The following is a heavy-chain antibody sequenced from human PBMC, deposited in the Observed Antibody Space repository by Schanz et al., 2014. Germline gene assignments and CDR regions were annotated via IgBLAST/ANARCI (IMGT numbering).Heavy chain of an antibody. J-gene: IGHJ4*02. Sequence: EEQLVESGGGLVQPGGSLRLSCAASGFSVGNKYMNWVRQAPGKGLEWVSFVHPGGSTYYPDSVKGRFTISRDNSKSTLYVEMNSLRVEDTAVYYCAKTLFPGGTQTFGNWGRGTLVTVSS. CDR3: AKTLFPGGTQTFGN. D-gene: IGHD2-8*02. CDR2: VHPGGST. CDR1: GFSVGNKY. V-gene: IGHV3-53*01.